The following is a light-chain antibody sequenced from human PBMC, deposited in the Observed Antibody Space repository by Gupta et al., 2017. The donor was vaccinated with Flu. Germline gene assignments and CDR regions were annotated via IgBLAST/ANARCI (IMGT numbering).Light chain of an antibody. J-gene: IGKJ5*01. CDR2: GAS. CDR3: QQDCSKPPTT. V-gene: IGKV3-20*01. Sequence: IYGASSRDTGIPDRFSGSGYGKDLTLTISRREPEDFAVYYCQQDCSKPPTTFGQGTQVEIK.